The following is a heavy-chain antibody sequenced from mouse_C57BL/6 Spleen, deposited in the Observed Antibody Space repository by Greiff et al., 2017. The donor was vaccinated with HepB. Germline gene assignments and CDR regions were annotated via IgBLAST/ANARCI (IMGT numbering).Heavy chain of an antibody. CDR1: GYTFTDYY. Sequence: VQLQQSGPELVKPGASVKISCKASGYTFTDYYMNWVKQSHGKSLEWIGDINPNNGGTSYNQKFKGKATLTVDKSSSTAYMELRSLTSEDSAVYYCAIYDGYYGYFDYWGQGTTLTVSS. D-gene: IGHD2-3*01. V-gene: IGHV1-26*01. CDR2: INPNNGGT. J-gene: IGHJ2*01. CDR3: AIYDGYYGYFDY.